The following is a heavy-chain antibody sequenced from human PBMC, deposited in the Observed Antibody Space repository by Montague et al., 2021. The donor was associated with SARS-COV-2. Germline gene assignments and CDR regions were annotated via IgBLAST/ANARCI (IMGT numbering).Heavy chain of an antibody. CDR3: ARHPIGSFPRYGMDV. J-gene: IGHJ6*02. Sequence: SETLSLTCTVSGGSISSYYWSWIRQPPGKWLEWIGYIYYSGSTNYNPSLKSRVTISVDTSKNQFSLKLSSVTAADTAVYYCARHPIGSFPRYGMDVWGRGTTVTVSS. V-gene: IGHV4-59*08. CDR2: IYYSGST. D-gene: IGHD2-15*01. CDR1: GGSISSYY.